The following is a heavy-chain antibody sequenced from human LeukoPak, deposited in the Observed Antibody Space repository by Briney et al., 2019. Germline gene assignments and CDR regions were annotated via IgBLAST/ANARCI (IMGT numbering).Heavy chain of an antibody. CDR3: ARDGPAAATEGDS. CDR2: IPSSGTSI. Sequence: GGSLRLSCAASGFSFSNYSMIWVRQAPGKGLEWVSYIPSSGTSIYYAGSVKGRFTISRDNTKNSLYLQMSILRPEDTAVYYCARDGPAAATEGDSWGQGTLVTVSS. D-gene: IGHD6-13*01. J-gene: IGHJ5*01. CDR1: GFSFSNYS. V-gene: IGHV3-21*01.